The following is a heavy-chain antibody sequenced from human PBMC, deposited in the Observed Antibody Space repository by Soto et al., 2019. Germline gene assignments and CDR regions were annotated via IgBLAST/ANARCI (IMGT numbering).Heavy chain of an antibody. J-gene: IGHJ6*02. D-gene: IGHD3-9*01. CDR1: GGSISSYY. CDR2: IYYSGST. Sequence: PSETLSLTCTVSGGSISSYYWSWIRQPPGKGLEWIGYIYYSGSTNYNPSLKSRVTISVDTSKNQFSLKLSSVTAADTAVYYCASSPVAYYDILTGYFPQSNYYYGMDVWGQGTTVTVSS. CDR3: ASSPVAYYDILTGYFPQSNYYYGMDV. V-gene: IGHV4-59*01.